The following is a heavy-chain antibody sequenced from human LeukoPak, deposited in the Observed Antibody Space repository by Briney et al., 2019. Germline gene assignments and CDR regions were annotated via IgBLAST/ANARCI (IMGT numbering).Heavy chain of an antibody. CDR2: IYYSGST. Sequence: SSETLSLTCTVSGGSISSSSYYWGWIRQPPGKGLEWIGSIYYSGSTYYNPSLKSRVTISVDTSKNQFSLKLSSVTAADTAVYYCARGDPYLPLGYWGQGTLVTVSS. CDR1: GGSISSSSYY. CDR3: ARGDPYLPLGY. J-gene: IGHJ4*02. D-gene: IGHD3-10*01. V-gene: IGHV4-39*01.